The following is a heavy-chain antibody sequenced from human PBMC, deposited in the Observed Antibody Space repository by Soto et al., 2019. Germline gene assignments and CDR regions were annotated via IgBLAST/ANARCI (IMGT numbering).Heavy chain of an antibody. V-gene: IGHV3-23*01. CDR3: AKSSRRAHYYAMDV. Sequence: GGSLRLSCAASGFTFSSYAMNWVRQAPGKGLEWVAGVSASGGGTSYADSVKGRFTISRDNSKDTLYLQTNSLRAEDTAVYYCAKSSRRAHYYAMDVWGQGTTVTVAS. CDR1: GFTFSSYA. CDR2: VSASGGGT. J-gene: IGHJ6*02.